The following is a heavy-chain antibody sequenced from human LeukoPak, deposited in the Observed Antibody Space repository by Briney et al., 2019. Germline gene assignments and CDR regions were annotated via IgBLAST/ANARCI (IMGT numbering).Heavy chain of an antibody. V-gene: IGHV1-8*03. J-gene: IGHJ6*03. D-gene: IGHD6-13*01. Sequence: ASVTVSCKASGYTFTSYDINWVRQAPGQGLEWMGWMNPKSGNTGYAQKFQGRVTITRNTSISTAYIELSSLRSEDTAVYYCARGIAAAGTGSHYYYYYYMDVWGKGTTVTLSS. CDR3: ARGIAAAGTGSHYYYYYYMDV. CDR1: GYTFTSYD. CDR2: MNPKSGNT.